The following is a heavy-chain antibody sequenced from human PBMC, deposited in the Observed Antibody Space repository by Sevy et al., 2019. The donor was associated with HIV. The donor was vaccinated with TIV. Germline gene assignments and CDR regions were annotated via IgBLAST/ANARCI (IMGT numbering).Heavy chain of an antibody. CDR1: GFTFSSYA. J-gene: IGHJ4*02. D-gene: IGHD3-9*01. Sequence: GSLRLSCAASGFTFSSYAMHWVRQAPGKGLEWVAVISYDGSNKYYADSVKGRFTISRDNSKNTLYLQMNSLRAEDTAVYYSVRGAGSHYDILTGPFDYWGQGTLVTVSS. V-gene: IGHV3-30-3*01. CDR2: ISYDGSNK. CDR3: VRGAGSHYDILTGPFDY.